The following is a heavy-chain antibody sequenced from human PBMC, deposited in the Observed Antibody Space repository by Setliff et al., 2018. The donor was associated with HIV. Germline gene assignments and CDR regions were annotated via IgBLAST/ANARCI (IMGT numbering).Heavy chain of an antibody. V-gene: IGHV3-30*03. D-gene: IGHD3-10*01. CDR2: ISYDESNK. J-gene: IGHJ4*02. CDR3: ARLRLYNSALDY. Sequence: PGESLKISCAASGFTFNNYGLHWVRQAPGKGLEWVAVISYDESNKYYADSVKGRFTISRDISENALYLQIDSLRPEDTAVYYCARLRLYNSALDYWGQGTLVTVSS. CDR1: GFTFNNYG.